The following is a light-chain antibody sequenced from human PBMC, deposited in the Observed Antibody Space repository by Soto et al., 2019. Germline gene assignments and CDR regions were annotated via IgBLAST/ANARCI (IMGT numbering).Light chain of an antibody. CDR3: LQHHSYPQT. V-gene: IGKV1-17*01. CDR2: AVS. CDR1: QGIKND. J-gene: IGKJ1*01. Sequence: DIQITQSPPSLSASVGDGVTITCRASQGIKNDLAWCQQKPGKAPKRLIYAVSSLQSEVPSRFSGSGSGTEFTLTISSLQPEDVATYYCLQHHSYPQTFGQGTKVDI.